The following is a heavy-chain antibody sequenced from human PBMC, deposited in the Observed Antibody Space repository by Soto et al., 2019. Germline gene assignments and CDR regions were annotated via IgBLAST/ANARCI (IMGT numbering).Heavy chain of an antibody. D-gene: IGHD2-2*02. CDR1: GFTFSTYA. J-gene: IGHJ4*02. Sequence: RLSCAASGFTFSTYAMSWVRQAPGKGLEWVSAISGSGGSTYYADSVKGRFTISRDNSKNTLFLQMNSLRAEDTAVHYCARGLGYCSSTSCYIWFDYWGQVTLVTVSS. CDR3: ARGLGYCSSTSCYIWFDY. V-gene: IGHV3-23*01. CDR2: ISGSGGST.